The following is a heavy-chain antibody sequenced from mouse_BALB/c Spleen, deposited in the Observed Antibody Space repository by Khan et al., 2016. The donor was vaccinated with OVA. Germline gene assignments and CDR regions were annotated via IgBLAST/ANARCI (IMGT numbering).Heavy chain of an antibody. CDR3: ARGGYGSLAY. D-gene: IGHD2-10*02. J-gene: IGHJ3*01. V-gene: IGHV1S81*02. CDR1: GYTFTSYW. Sequence: QVQLQQPGAELVKPGASVNLSCKASGYTFTSYWMHWVKQRPGQGLDWIGYINPSDGRTHYNESFRNKATLTVDKSSNTAYMQVSLLTSEDSAVYYCARGGYGSLAYWGQGTLVTVSA. CDR2: INPSDGRT.